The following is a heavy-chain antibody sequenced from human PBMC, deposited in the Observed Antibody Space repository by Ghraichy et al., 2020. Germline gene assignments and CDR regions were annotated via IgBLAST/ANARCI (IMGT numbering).Heavy chain of an antibody. Sequence: GESLNISCKGSGYSFTSYWIGWVRQMPGKGLEWMGIIYPGDSDTSYSPSFQGQVTISADKSISTAYLQWSSLKASDTAMYYCARQNFGEKSSSGYSGYDHFDYWGQGTLVTVSS. V-gene: IGHV5-51*01. CDR3: ARQNFGEKSSSGYSGYDHFDY. CDR2: IYPGDSDT. J-gene: IGHJ4*02. CDR1: GYSFTSYW. D-gene: IGHD5-12*01.